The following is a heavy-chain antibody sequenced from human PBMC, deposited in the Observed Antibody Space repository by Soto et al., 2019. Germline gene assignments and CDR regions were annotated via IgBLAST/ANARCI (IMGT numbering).Heavy chain of an antibody. J-gene: IGHJ6*03. CDR2: ISGSGGST. CDR1: GFTFSSYA. Sequence: GGSLRLSCAASGFTFSSYAMSWVRQAPGKGLEWVSAISGSGGSTYYADSVKGRFTISRDNSKNTLYLQMNSLRAEDTAVYYCAGHCSGGSCYKNYYYMDVWGKGTTVTVSS. CDR3: AGHCSGGSCYKNYYYMDV. V-gene: IGHV3-23*01. D-gene: IGHD2-15*01.